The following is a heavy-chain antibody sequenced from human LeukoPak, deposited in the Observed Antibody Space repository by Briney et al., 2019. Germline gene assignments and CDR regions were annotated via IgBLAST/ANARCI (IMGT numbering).Heavy chain of an antibody. V-gene: IGHV3-23*01. D-gene: IGHD6-19*01. CDR3: TTGPLYDSSFVGLWGFGMDV. Sequence: PGGSLRLSCAASGFTFSTYDMTWVRQAPGKGLECVPVIGSGGSPTYYADSVKGRFTVSRDNSKNTLYLQMNRLRAEDTAVYYCTTGPLYDSSFVGLWGFGMDVWGQGNTVTVSS. CDR2: IGSGGSPT. J-gene: IGHJ6*02. CDR1: GFTFSTYD.